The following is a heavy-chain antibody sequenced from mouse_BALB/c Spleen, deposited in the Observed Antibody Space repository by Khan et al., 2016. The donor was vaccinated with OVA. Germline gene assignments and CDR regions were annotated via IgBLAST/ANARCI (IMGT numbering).Heavy chain of an antibody. Sequence: QVRLQQSGAELVRPGVSVKISCKGSGYTFTDYAMHWVKQSHAKRLEWIGVISTYYGDANYHQKFKGKATMNVDKYSSTAYMELGRLTYEDSAIYYGARDYGSSYRYFDVWGAGTTVTVSS. CDR2: ISTYYGDA. V-gene: IGHV1S137*01. CDR1: GYTFTDYA. D-gene: IGHD1-1*01. J-gene: IGHJ1*01. CDR3: ARDYGSSYRYFDV.